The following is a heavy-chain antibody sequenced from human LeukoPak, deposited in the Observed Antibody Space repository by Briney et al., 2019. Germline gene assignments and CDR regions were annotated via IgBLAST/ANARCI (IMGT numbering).Heavy chain of an antibody. CDR3: ARDLRCTNGVCWNWFDP. CDR1: GGSISSSSYY. D-gene: IGHD2-8*01. Sequence: SETLSLTCTVSGGSISSSSYYWGWIRQPPGKGLEWIGSIYYSGSTYYNPSLKSRVTISVDTSKNHFSLTLSSVTAADTAVYYCARDLRCTNGVCWNWFDPWGQGTLVTVSS. V-gene: IGHV4-39*07. J-gene: IGHJ5*02. CDR2: IYYSGST.